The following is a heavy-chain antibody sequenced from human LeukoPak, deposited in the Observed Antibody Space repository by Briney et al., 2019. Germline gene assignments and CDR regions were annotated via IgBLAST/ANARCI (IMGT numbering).Heavy chain of an antibody. J-gene: IGHJ6*03. CDR2: ISWNSGSI. D-gene: IGHD3-3*01. CDR1: GFTFDDYA. Sequence: GGSLRLSCAASGFTFDDYAMHWVRQAPGKGLEWVSGISWNSGSIGYADSVKGRFTVSRDNAKNSLFLQMNGLRAEDTAIYYCARVAYYDFWSGLIPHTYYMDVWGKGTTVIVSS. CDR3: ARVAYYDFWSGLIPHTYYMDV. V-gene: IGHV3-9*01.